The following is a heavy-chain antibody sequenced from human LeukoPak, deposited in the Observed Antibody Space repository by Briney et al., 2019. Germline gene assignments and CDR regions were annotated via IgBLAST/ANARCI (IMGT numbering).Heavy chain of an antibody. D-gene: IGHD6-13*01. V-gene: IGHV4-34*01. CDR3: ARGGGYSSSWSY. Sequence: SETLSLTCAVYGGSFSDYYWSWIRQSPGKGLEWIGEVNHSGSTSYNPSLKSRVTISVDTSKSQFSLKLSSVTAADTAVYYCARGGGYSSSWSYWGQGTLVTVSS. CDR1: GGSFSDYY. J-gene: IGHJ4*02. CDR2: VNHSGST.